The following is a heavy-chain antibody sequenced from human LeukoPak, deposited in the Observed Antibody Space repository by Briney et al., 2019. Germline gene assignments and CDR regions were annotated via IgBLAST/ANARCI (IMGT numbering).Heavy chain of an antibody. CDR3: ARGARAKTTVYYYYYMDV. J-gene: IGHJ6*03. CDR1: GGSISSYY. D-gene: IGHD4-17*01. V-gene: IGHV4-59*01. CDR2: IYYSGST. Sequence: PSETLSLTCTVSGGSISSYYWSWIRQPPGKGLEWIEYIYYSGSTNYNPSLKSRVTISVDTSKNQFSLKLSSVTAADTAVYYCARGARAKTTVYYYYYMDVWGKGTTVTVSS.